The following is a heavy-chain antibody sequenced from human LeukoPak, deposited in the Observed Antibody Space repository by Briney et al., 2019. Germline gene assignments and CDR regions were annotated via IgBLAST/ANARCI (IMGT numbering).Heavy chain of an antibody. CDR2: IYYSGST. J-gene: IGHJ5*02. V-gene: IGHV4-61*01. Sequence: SETLSLTCTVSGGSVSSGSYYWSWIRQPPGKGLEWIGYIYYSGSTNYNPSLKSRGTISVDTSKNQFSLKLSSVTAADTAVYYCARDSGGVTNWFDPWGQGTLVTVSS. D-gene: IGHD3-10*01. CDR1: GGSVSSGSYY. CDR3: ARDSGGVTNWFDP.